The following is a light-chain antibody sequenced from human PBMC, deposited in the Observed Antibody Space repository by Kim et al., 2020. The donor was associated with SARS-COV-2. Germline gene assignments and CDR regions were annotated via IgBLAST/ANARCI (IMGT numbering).Light chain of an antibody. J-gene: IGLJ3*02. CDR2: YDT. CDR3: QVGDSSSDHPV. Sequence: SYELTQPPSVSVAPGKTAKITCGGNNIGTKSVHWYQQKPGQAPVMVIFYDTDRPSGIPEGVSGSNSGNTATLTISRAEAGDEADYYCQVGDSSSDHPVFG. V-gene: IGLV3-21*04. CDR1: NIGTKS.